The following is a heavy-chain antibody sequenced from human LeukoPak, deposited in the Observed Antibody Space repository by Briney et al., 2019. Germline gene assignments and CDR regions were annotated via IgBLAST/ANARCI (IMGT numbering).Heavy chain of an antibody. CDR2: INAYNGNT. CDR3: ARKFLGYCSSTSCLYGMDV. CDR1: GYTFTSYG. V-gene: IGHV1-18*04. Sequence: ASVKVSCKASGYTFTSYGISWVRQAPGQGLEWMGWINAYNGNTNYAQKLQGRVTMTTDTSTSTAYMELRSLRSDDTAVYYCARKFLGYCSSTSCLYGMDVWGKGTTVTVSS. D-gene: IGHD2-2*01. J-gene: IGHJ6*04.